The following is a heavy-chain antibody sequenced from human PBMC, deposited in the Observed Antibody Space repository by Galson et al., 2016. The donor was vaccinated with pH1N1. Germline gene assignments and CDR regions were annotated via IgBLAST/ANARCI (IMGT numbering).Heavy chain of an antibody. J-gene: IGHJ4*02. V-gene: IGHV4-31*03. CDR3: VRIGATYGGY. CDR1: GAYLSSANSY. D-gene: IGHD4/OR15-4a*01. CDR2: ISFRGTT. Sequence: TLSLTCTVSGAYLSSANSYWSWIRQRPNKGLEWIGFISFRGTTDYNPSLRSRVTISVGTSENQFALNLSSVTAEDTAVYDCVRIGATYGGYWGQGTLVPVAS.